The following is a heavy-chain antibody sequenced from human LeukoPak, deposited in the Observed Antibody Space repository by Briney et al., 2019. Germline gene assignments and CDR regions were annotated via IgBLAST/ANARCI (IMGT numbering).Heavy chain of an antibody. V-gene: IGHV4-39*01. CDR3: ARHPRGYCSSTSCYERPFDY. CDR1: GGSISSRPYY. D-gene: IGHD2-2*03. Sequence: SETLSLTCTVSGGSISSRPYYWGWVRQPPGKGLEWIGTISYSGTTYYSPSLKSQVTISLDTSKNQFSLKLSSVTAADTAVYYCARHPRGYCSSTSCYERPFDYWGQGTLVTVSS. CDR2: ISYSGTT. J-gene: IGHJ4*02.